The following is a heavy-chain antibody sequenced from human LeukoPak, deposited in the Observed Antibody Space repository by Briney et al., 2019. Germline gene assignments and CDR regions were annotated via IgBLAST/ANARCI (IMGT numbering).Heavy chain of an antibody. CDR1: GDSVSSNSAA. Sequence: SQTLSLTCAISGDSVSSNSAAWNWIRQSPSRGLEWLGRTYYRSKWYNDYAVSVKSRITINPDTSKNQFSLQLSSVTAADTAVYYCAREIGLLSYYYYYYMDVWGKGTTVTISS. J-gene: IGHJ6*03. CDR2: TYYRSKWYN. V-gene: IGHV6-1*01. CDR3: AREIGLLSYYYYYYMDV. D-gene: IGHD2/OR15-2a*01.